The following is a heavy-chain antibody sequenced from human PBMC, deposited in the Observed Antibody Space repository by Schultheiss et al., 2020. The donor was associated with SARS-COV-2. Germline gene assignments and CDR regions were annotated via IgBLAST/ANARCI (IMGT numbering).Heavy chain of an antibody. J-gene: IGHJ4*02. V-gene: IGHV4-38-2*01. CDR3: ARKAVALDY. Sequence: SETLSLTCAVSGYSISSGYYWGWIRQPPGKGLEWIGSIYHSGSTYYNPSLKSRVTISVDTSKNQFSLKLSSVTAADTAVYYCARKAVALDYWGQGTLVTVSS. D-gene: IGHD6-19*01. CDR1: GYSISSGYY. CDR2: IYHSGST.